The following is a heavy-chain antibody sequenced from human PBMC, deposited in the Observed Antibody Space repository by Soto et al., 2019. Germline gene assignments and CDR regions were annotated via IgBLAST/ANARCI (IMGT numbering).Heavy chain of an antibody. CDR1: GFSFDRYA. CDR3: AKDRYDLSWYDVALDF. V-gene: IGHV3-20*04. CDR2: LNWRGDNV. J-gene: IGHJ4*01. Sequence: PGGSLRLSCAASGFSFDRYAMNWGRQVPGRGLEWVAGLNWRGDNVAYVDSVKGRFTISRDNAKQSLFLQMDSLRPEDTAHYYCAKDRYDLSWYDVALDFWGQGIPVTVSS. D-gene: IGHD5-12*01.